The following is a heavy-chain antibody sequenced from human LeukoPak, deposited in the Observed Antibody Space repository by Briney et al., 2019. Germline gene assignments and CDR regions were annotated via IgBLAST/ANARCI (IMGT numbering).Heavy chain of an antibody. J-gene: IGHJ4*02. V-gene: IGHV3-74*01. CDR3: AREHRDVGATVDN. CDR1: GFTFRDYW. D-gene: IGHD1-26*01. Sequence: PGGSLRLSCAASGFTFRDYWMHWVRQAPGKGLVWVSRIDRDGTITYYADSVKGRFTISRDTAKNTLYLQMSSLRAEDTAVYYCAREHRDVGATVDNWGQGTLVTVSS. CDR2: IDRDGTIT.